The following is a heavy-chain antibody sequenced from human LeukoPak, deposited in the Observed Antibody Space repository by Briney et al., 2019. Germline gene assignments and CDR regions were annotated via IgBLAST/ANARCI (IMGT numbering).Heavy chain of an antibody. V-gene: IGHV4-59*12. CDR3: ARGYYYDSSGYYYRGGVWFDP. J-gene: IGHJ5*02. Sequence: SETLSLTCSVSGGSISRYYWSWIRQPPGKGLEWIGYIFYTGSTNYNPSLKSRVTISVDTSKNQFSLKLSSVTAADTAVYYCARGYYYDSSGYYYRGGVWFDPWGQGTLVTVSS. CDR2: IFYTGST. CDR1: GGSISRYY. D-gene: IGHD3-22*01.